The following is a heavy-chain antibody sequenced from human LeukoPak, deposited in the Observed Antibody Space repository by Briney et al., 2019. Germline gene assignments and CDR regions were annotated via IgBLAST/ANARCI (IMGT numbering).Heavy chain of an antibody. V-gene: IGHV1-69*13. J-gene: IGHJ4*02. CDR1: GGTFSSYA. CDR3: ARARIPFGVVIPWDY. CDR2: IIPIFGTA. Sequence: GASVKVSCKASGGTFSSYAISLVRQAPGQGLEWMGGIIPIFGTADYAQKFQGRVTITADESTSTAYMELSSLRSEDTAVYYCARARIPFGVVIPWDYWGQGTLVTVSS. D-gene: IGHD3-3*01.